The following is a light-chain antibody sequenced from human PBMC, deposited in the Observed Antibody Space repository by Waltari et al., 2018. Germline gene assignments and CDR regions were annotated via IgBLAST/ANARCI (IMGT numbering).Light chain of an antibody. CDR3: QQRGDWPLT. CDR2: ESY. V-gene: IGKV3-11*01. Sequence: EIVLTQSPGTLSLSPGERAILSCRASQSVSNYLAWYQQKPGQAPRLLIFESYKRATGTPGRFSGSGSGTDFTLTISSLEPEDFAVYYCQQRGDWPLTFGQGTKLEI. J-gene: IGKJ2*01. CDR1: QSVSNY.